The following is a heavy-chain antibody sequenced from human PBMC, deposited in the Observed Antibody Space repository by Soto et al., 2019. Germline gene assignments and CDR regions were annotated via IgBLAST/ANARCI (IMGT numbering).Heavy chain of an antibody. D-gene: IGHD1-1*01. CDR3: VRDGTKTLRDWFDP. V-gene: IGHV4-4*07. CDR2: IYAAGTT. J-gene: IGHJ5*02. Sequence: SETLSLTCTVSGASISGFYWSWIRKSAGKGLEWIGRIYAAGTTDYNPSLKSRVMMSVDTSKKQFSLKLRSVTAADTAVYYCVRDGTKTLRDWFDPWGQGISVTVSS. CDR1: GASISGFY.